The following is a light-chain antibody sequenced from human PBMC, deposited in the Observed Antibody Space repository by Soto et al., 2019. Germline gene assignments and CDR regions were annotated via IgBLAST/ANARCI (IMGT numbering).Light chain of an antibody. CDR2: EVS. CDR3: SSYTSSSTWV. Sequence: QSALTQPASVSGSLGQSITISCTGTSSDVGGYNHVSWYQQHPGKAPKVIIYEVSNRPSGISNRFSGSKSGNTASLTISGLQAEDEADYYCSSYTSSSTWVFGGGTQLTVL. CDR1: SSDVGGYNH. V-gene: IGLV2-14*01. J-gene: IGLJ2*01.